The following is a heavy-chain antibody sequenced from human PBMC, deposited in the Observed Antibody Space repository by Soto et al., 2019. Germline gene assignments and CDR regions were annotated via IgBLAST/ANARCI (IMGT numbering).Heavy chain of an antibody. CDR2: IYHSGST. Sequence: SETLSLTCAVSGGSISSSNWWSWVRQPPGKGLEWIGEIYHSGSTNYNPSLKSRVTISVDKSKNQFSLKLSSVTAADTAVYCCASIGIAVAGNSSYFDYWGQGTLVTVSS. CDR1: GGSISSSNW. V-gene: IGHV4-4*01. D-gene: IGHD6-19*01. J-gene: IGHJ4*02. CDR3: ASIGIAVAGNSSYFDY.